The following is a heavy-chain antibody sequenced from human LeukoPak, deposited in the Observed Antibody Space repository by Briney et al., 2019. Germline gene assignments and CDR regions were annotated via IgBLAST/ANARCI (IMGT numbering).Heavy chain of an antibody. Sequence: PGGSLRLSCAASGFTFSSYGMHWVRQAPGKGLEWVAVIWYDGSNKYYADSVKGRFTISRDNSKNTLYLQMNSLRAEDTAVYYCAREYHSRWYYFDYWGQGTLVTVSS. CDR2: IWYDGSNK. V-gene: IGHV3-33*01. J-gene: IGHJ4*02. CDR3: AREYHSRWYYFDY. D-gene: IGHD6-19*01. CDR1: GFTFSSYG.